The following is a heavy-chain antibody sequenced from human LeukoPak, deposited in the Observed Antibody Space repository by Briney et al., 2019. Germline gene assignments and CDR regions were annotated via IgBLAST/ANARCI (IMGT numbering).Heavy chain of an antibody. J-gene: IGHJ6*02. D-gene: IGHD6-13*01. CDR3: ARWTSSSWYTYYYYGMDV. CDR1: GGSISSYY. Sequence: SETLSLTCTVSGGSISSYYWSWIRQPPGKGLEWIGYIYYSGSTNYNPSLKSRVTISVDTSKNQFSLKLSSVTAADTAVYYCARWTSSSWYTYYYYGMDVWGQGTTVTVSS. CDR2: IYYSGST. V-gene: IGHV4-59*08.